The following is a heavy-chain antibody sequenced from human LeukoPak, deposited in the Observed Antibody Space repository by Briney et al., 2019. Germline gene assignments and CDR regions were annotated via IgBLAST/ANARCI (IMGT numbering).Heavy chain of an antibody. CDR1: GYTFTSYY. J-gene: IGHJ6*02. D-gene: IGHD3-10*01. V-gene: IGHV1-46*01. CDR3: AGENRGYGMDV. Sequence: PGASVKVSCKASGYTFTSYYMHWVRQAPGQGLEWMGIINPSSGSTSYAQKFQGRVTMTRDTSTSTVYMELSSLRSEDTAVYYCAGENRGYGMDVWGQGTTVTVSS. CDR2: INPSSGST.